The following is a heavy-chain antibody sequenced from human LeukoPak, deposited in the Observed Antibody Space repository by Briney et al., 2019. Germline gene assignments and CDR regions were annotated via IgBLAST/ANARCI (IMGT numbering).Heavy chain of an antibody. CDR2: ISSSGSNI. D-gene: IGHD6-6*01. Sequence: GGSLRLSCAASGFTFSSYEMHWVRQAPGKGLEWVSYISSSGSNIYYADSVKGRFTISRDNAKNSLFLQMNSLRAEDTAVYYCARLYSSSSGRALDYWGQGTLVTVSS. CDR1: GFTFSSYE. J-gene: IGHJ4*02. CDR3: ARLYSSSSGRALDY. V-gene: IGHV3-48*03.